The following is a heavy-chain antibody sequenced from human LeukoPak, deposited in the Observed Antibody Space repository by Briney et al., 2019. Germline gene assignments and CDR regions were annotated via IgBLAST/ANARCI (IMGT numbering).Heavy chain of an antibody. V-gene: IGHV4-30-2*01. D-gene: IGHD6-13*01. CDR2: IYHSGST. J-gene: IGHJ5*02. CDR3: ARGHSSSWYPGSPFDP. CDR1: GCSISSGGYS. Sequence: SETLSLTCAVSGCSISSGGYSWSWIRQPPGEGLEWIGYIYHSGSTYYNPSLKSRVTISVDRSKNQFSLKLSSVTAADTAVYYCARGHSSSWYPGSPFDPWGQGTLVTVSS.